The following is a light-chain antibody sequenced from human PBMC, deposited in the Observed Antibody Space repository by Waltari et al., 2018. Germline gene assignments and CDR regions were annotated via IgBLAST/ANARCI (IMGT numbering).Light chain of an antibody. J-gene: IGLJ2*01. Sequence: QSALAQPASVSGSPGQSIAIPCTGTSSDVGGYNFVSWYQQHPGKVPKLMIYDVSHRPPGVSNRFSGSKSGNTASLTISGLQAEDEADYYCASYTGSSTLVFGGGTKLTVL. CDR2: DVS. CDR3: ASYTGSSTLV. CDR1: SSDVGGYNF. V-gene: IGLV2-14*03.